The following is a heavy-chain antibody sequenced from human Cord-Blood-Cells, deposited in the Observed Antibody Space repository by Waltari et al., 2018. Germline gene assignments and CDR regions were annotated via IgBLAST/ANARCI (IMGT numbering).Heavy chain of an antibody. D-gene: IGHD2-2*01. CDR3: ARGDSSTPYYYYMDV. V-gene: IGHV1-69*09. J-gene: IGHJ6*03. CDR1: GGTFRSYA. CDR2: IIPILGIA. Sequence: QVQLVQSGAEVKKPGSSVKVSCKASGGTFRSYAISWVRQAPGQGLAWMGRIIPILGIANYAQKFQGRVTITADKSTSTAYMELSSLRSEDTAVYYCARGDSSTPYYYYMDVWGKGTTVTVSS.